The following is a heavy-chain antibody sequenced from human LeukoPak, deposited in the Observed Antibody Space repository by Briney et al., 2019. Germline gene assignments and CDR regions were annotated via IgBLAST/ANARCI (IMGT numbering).Heavy chain of an antibody. Sequence: PGGSLRLSCAASGFTFSSYSMNSVRQAPGKGLEWVSSISSSSSYIYYADSVKGRFTISRENAKNSLYLQMNSLRAEATAVYYCARGPWFDPWGQGTLVTVSS. J-gene: IGHJ5*02. CDR1: GFTFSSYS. CDR3: ARGPWFDP. V-gene: IGHV3-21*01. CDR2: ISSSSSYI.